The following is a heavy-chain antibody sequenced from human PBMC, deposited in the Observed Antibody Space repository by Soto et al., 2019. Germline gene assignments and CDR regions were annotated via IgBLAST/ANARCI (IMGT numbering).Heavy chain of an antibody. D-gene: IGHD3-22*01. Sequence: SETLSLTCTFSGGSISSGDYYLSWIRQPPGKGLEWIGYIYYSGSTYYNPSLKSRVTISVDTSKDQFSLKLSSVTAADTAVYYCARRSYYYDSSGYYFLYWFDPWGQGTLVTVSS. CDR3: ARRSYYYDSSGYYFLYWFDP. CDR2: IYYSGST. V-gene: IGHV4-30-4*01. CDR1: GGSISSGDYY. J-gene: IGHJ5*02.